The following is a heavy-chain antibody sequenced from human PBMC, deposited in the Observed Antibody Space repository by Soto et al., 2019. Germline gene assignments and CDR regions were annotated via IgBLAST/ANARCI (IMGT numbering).Heavy chain of an antibody. CDR3: AGGFGSGHYDY. CDR1: GVSISSSSW. J-gene: IGHJ4*02. CDR2: IYHSGST. Sequence: QVQLQQSGPGLVKSSGTLSLTCDVSGVSISSSSWWSWVRQPPGKGLEWVGEIYHSGSTNYNPSLKSRVTISVDKSKNQFSLRLTSVTAADTAVYYCAGGFGSGHYDYWGPGSLVTVSS. V-gene: IGHV4-4*02. D-gene: IGHD3-10*01.